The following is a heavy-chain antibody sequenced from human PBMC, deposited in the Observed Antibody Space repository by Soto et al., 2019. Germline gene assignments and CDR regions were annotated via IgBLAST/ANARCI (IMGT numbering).Heavy chain of an antibody. CDR2: ISGSGGST. D-gene: IGHD3-22*01. V-gene: IGHV3-23*01. J-gene: IGHJ4*02. CDR3: AKGRIGDYYDSSGYYFDY. CDR1: GFTFSSYA. Sequence: GGSLRLSCAASGFTFSSYAMSWVRQAPGKGLEWVSAISGSGGSTYYADSVKGRFTISRDNSKNTLYLQMNSLSAEDTDVYYCAKGRIGDYYDSSGYYFDYWGQGTLVTVSS.